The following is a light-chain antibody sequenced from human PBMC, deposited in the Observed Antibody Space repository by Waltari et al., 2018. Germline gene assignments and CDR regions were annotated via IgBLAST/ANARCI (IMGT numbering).Light chain of an antibody. Sequence: SYELTQPPSESVSPGQTARITCSGDTLPKQYAYWYQQKPGQAPVLLIYKDTERPSGIPARFSGSTSGTTVTLTISGVQAEDEAYYYCQSSDSSSTYVIFGGGTKLTVL. V-gene: IGLV3-25*03. CDR2: KDT. CDR1: TLPKQY. J-gene: IGLJ2*01. CDR3: QSSDSSSTYVI.